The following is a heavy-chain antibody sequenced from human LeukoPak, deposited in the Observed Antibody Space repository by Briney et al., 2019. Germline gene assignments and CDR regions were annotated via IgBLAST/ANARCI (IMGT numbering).Heavy chain of an antibody. V-gene: IGHV3-30*03. CDR2: ISYDGSNK. D-gene: IGHD1-26*01. J-gene: IGHJ6*02. CDR3: ARVGSVNYYYYGMDV. CDR1: GFTFSSYG. Sequence: PGGSLRLSCAASGFTFSSYGMHWVRQAPGKGLEWVAVISYDGSNKYYADSVKGRFTISRDNSKSTLYLQMNSLRAEDTAVYYCARVGSVNYYYYGMDVWGQGTTVTVSS.